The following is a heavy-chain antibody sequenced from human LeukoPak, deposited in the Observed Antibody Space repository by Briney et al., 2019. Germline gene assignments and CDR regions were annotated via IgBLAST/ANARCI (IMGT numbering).Heavy chain of an antibody. Sequence: GGSLRLSCAASGFTFSSYDMHWVRQVTGEGLEWVSSIGTAGDTYFPGSVKGRFTISRENAKNSLYLQMNSLRAGDTAVYYCARGVRRPGSGSYSIRYFDYWGQGTLVTVSS. D-gene: IGHD3-10*01. CDR2: IGTAGDT. V-gene: IGHV3-13*01. CDR3: ARGVRRPGSGSYSIRYFDY. CDR1: GFTFSSYD. J-gene: IGHJ4*02.